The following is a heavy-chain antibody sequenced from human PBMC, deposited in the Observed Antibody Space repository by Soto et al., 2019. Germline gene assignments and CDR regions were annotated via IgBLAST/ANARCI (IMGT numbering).Heavy chain of an antibody. J-gene: IGHJ3*02. CDR3: ARDPNYDSSGDAFDI. CDR2: IWFDGSSK. V-gene: IGHV3-33*01. CDR1: GFTFGDSG. D-gene: IGHD3-22*01. Sequence: PGGSLRLSCAASGFTFGDSGMHWVRQPPGKGLEWVAAIWFDGSSKYYADSVQGRFTVSRDNAKNSLYLQMNSLRAEDTAVYYCARDPNYDSSGDAFDIWGQGTMVTVSS.